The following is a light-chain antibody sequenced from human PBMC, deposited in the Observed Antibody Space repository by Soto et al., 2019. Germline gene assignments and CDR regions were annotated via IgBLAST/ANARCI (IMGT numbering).Light chain of an antibody. CDR1: SRDVGGSNS. V-gene: IGLV2-14*01. Sequence: QSVLTQAASVSGSPGQSITISCTGTSRDVGGSNSVSWYQQHPGKAPKLLIYDVTNRPSGVSNRFSGSKSGNTASLTISGLRAEDEADYYCSSYTSSSTVVFGGGTKLTVL. CDR2: DVT. CDR3: SSYTSSSTVV. J-gene: IGLJ2*01.